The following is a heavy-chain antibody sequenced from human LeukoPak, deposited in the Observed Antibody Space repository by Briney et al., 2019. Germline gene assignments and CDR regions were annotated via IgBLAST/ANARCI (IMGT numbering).Heavy chain of an antibody. CDR1: GFTFSSYS. CDR3: AKASGLDTAMVLLDY. J-gene: IGHJ4*02. D-gene: IGHD5-18*01. V-gene: IGHV3-21*04. CDR2: ISSSSSYI. Sequence: GGSLRLSCAASGFTFSSYSMNWVRQAPGKGLEWVSSISSSSSYIYYADSVKGRFTISRDNAKNSLYLQMNSLRAEDTALYYCAKASGLDTAMVLLDYWGQGTLVTVSS.